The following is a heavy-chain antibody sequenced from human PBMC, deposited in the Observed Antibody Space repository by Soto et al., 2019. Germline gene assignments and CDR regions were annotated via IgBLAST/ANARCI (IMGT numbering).Heavy chain of an antibody. CDR2: ISAYNGNT. CDR3: ARAVPTGYDFWSGYDETDAFDI. D-gene: IGHD3-3*01. J-gene: IGHJ3*02. CDR1: GYTFTSYG. Sequence: QVQLVQSGAEVKKPGASVKVSCKASGYTFTSYGISWVRQAPGQGLEWMGWISAYNGNTNYAQKLQGRVTMTTDTYTITAHMALGSLRSDDTDVYYCARAVPTGYDFWSGYDETDAFDIWGQGTMVTGSS. V-gene: IGHV1-18*01.